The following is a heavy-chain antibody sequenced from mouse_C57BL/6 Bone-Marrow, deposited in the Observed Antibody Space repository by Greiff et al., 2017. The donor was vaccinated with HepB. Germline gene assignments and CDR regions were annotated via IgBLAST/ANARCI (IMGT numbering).Heavy chain of an antibody. CDR3: AKDYGSSWRFAY. CDR1: GYTFTSYG. V-gene: IGHV1-81*01. Sequence: QVQLQQSGAELARPGASVKLSCKASGYTFTSYGISWVKQRTGQGLEWIGEIYPRSGNTYYNEKFKGKATLTADKSSSTAYMELRSLTSEDTAIYYCAKDYGSSWRFAYWGQGTLVTVSA. CDR2: IYPRSGNT. D-gene: IGHD1-1*01. J-gene: IGHJ3*01.